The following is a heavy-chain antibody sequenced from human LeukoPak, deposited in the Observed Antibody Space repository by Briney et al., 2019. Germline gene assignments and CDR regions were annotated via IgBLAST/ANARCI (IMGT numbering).Heavy chain of an antibody. D-gene: IGHD2/OR15-2a*01. V-gene: IGHV1-18*01. J-gene: IGHJ5*02. CDR3: GRHTSMGVPLDILEKWFDT. CDR2: ISPYNGNT. CDR1: GYTFISYG. Sequence: ASVKVSCKASGYTFISYGISWVRQAPGQGLQWMGWISPYNGNTNYVQKFQGRVTMTTDTSTSTAYMELRSLRSDDTAVYYCGRHTSMGVPLDILEKWFDTWGQETLVTVSS.